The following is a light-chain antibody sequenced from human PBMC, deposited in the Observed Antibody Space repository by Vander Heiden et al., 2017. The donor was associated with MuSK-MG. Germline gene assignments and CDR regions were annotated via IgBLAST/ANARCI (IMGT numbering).Light chain of an antibody. V-gene: IGLV1-47*01. J-gene: IGLJ2*01. CDR1: NSNIGNNS. CDR3: AAWDDSLSGPVV. Sequence: QSVLTQSPSASGTPGKRVTISCSGRNSNIGNNSVHLYQHLPVTTPKLLISRNIQRPSGFPALFSGSKSGTSSSPAISWLRSEDEADYYCAAWDDSLSGPVVFGGRTNL. CDR2: RNI.